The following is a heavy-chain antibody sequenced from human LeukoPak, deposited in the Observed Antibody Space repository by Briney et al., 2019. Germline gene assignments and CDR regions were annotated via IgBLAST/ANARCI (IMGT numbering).Heavy chain of an antibody. CDR3: AKDLRYYGSGSYCLFDY. V-gene: IGHV3-30*02. CDR1: GFTFSSYG. CDR2: IPYDGSDK. Sequence: GGSLRLSCAASGFTFSSYGIHWVRQAPGKGLEWVAFIPYDGSDKYYADSVKGRFTIPRDNSKNTLYLQMNSLRAEDTAVYYCAKDLRYYGSGSYCLFDYWGQGTLVTVSS. D-gene: IGHD3-10*01. J-gene: IGHJ4*02.